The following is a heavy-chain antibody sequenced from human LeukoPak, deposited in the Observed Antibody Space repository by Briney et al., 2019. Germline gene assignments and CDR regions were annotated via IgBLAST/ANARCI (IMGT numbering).Heavy chain of an antibody. V-gene: IGHV3-21*04. D-gene: IGHD6-13*01. Sequence: GGSLGLSCAASGFTFSSYSMNWVRQAPGKGLEWVSSISSSSSYIYYADSVKSRFTISRDNSKNTLYLQMNSLRAEDTAVYYCAKARDDSSWYLNWFDPWGQGTLVTVSS. CDR1: GFTFSSYS. CDR3: AKARDDSSWYLNWFDP. CDR2: ISSSSSYI. J-gene: IGHJ5*02.